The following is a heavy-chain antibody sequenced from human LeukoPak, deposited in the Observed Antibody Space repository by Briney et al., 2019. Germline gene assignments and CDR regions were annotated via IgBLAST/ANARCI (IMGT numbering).Heavy chain of an antibody. CDR2: IYSGGNT. D-gene: IGHD5-12*01. J-gene: IGHJ4*02. CDR1: GFTVSSNY. CDR3: ARGLGATIFFY. V-gene: IGHV3-66*01. Sequence: SGGSLRLSCAASGFTVSSNYMSWVRQAPGKGLEWVSVIYSGGNTYYADSVKGRFSISRDNSKNTLYLQMNSLRAEDTAVYYCARGLGATIFFYWGQGTLVTVSS.